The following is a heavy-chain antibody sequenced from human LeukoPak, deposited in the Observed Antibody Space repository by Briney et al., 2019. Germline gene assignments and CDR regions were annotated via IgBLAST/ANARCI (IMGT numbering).Heavy chain of an antibody. CDR1: GGSFSGYY. D-gene: IGHD6-19*01. CDR3: AREVSPSFDY. J-gene: IGHJ4*02. Sequence: SETLSLTCAVYGGSFSGYYWTWIRQTPEKGLEWIGEMNPSGSTNYNPSLKSRVTISVDTSKNQFSLKLSSVTAADTAVYYCAREVSPSFDYWGQGTLVTVSS. V-gene: IGHV4-34*01. CDR2: MNPSGST.